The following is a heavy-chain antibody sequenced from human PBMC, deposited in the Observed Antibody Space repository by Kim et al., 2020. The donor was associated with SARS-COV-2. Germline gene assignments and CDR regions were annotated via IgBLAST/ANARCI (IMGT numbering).Heavy chain of an antibody. CDR2: TYQRSKWKN. CDR1: GDRVSSNSAT. CDR3: ARGRLDTMDV. D-gene: IGHD6-19*01. J-gene: IGHJ6*02. V-gene: IGHV6-1*01. Sequence: SQTLSLTCAISGDRVSSNSATWNWIRQSPSRGLEWLGRTYQRSKWKNDYGVSVKSRITMNPDTSKNQFSLQLNSVTPEDTAVYYCARGRLDTMDVWGQGTTVTDSS.